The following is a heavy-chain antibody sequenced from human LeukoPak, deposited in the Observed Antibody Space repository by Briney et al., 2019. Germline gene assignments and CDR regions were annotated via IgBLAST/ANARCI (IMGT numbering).Heavy chain of an antibody. J-gene: IGHJ4*02. V-gene: IGHV3-7*03. CDR1: GFTFSNYW. CDR3: ARDVGYHRFDY. D-gene: IGHD5-18*01. CDR2: IKEDGSVK. Sequence: PGGSLRLSCAASGFTFSNYWMSWVRQASGKGLEWVAHIKEDGSVKHYVDSVKGRFTISRDNTKNSLNLQMNSLRAEDTAVYYCARDVGYHRFDYWGQGTLVTVSS.